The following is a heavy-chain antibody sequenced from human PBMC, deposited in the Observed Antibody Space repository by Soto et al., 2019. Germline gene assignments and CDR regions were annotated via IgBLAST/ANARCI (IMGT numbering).Heavy chain of an antibody. CDR2: ISWNSGSI. D-gene: IGHD6-19*01. J-gene: IGHJ6*03. Sequence: EVQLVESGGGLVQPGRSLRLSCAASGFTFDDYAMHWVRQAPGKGLEWVSGISWNSGSIGYADSVKGRFTIFRDNAKNSLYLQMNSLRAEDTALYYCAKDSFRKSSGWYHYMDVWGKGTTVTVSS. CDR1: GFTFDDYA. CDR3: AKDSFRKSSGWYHYMDV. V-gene: IGHV3-9*01.